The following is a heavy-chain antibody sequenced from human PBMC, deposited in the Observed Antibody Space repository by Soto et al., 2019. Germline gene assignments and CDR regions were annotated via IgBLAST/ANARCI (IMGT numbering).Heavy chain of an antibody. CDR3: ARSNLDV. J-gene: IGHJ6*02. Sequence: QVQVVESGGGVVQPGKSLRLSCAASAFTLSKFVMHWVRQAPGRGMAWVAVTSNDGSNTFYADSVKGRFNSSRDNSKNTIDLQMNSLRTEDTALYYWARSNLDVWRQGPTVTAS. D-gene: IGHD4-4*01. CDR2: TSNDGSNT. V-gene: IGHV3-30-3*01. CDR1: AFTLSKFV.